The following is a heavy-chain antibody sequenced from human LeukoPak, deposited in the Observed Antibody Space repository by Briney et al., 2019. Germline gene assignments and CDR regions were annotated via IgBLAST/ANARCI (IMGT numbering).Heavy chain of an antibody. V-gene: IGHV3-30*04. Sequence: PGGSLRLPCAASGFTFSSYAMHWVRQAPGKGLEWVAVISYDGSNKYYADSVKGRFTISRDNSKNTLYLQMNSLRAEDTAVYYCARGDIDSSSSWTYYYYYGMDVWGQGTTVTVSS. J-gene: IGHJ6*02. D-gene: IGHD6-13*01. CDR2: ISYDGSNK. CDR1: GFTFSSYA. CDR3: ARGDIDSSSSWTYYYYYGMDV.